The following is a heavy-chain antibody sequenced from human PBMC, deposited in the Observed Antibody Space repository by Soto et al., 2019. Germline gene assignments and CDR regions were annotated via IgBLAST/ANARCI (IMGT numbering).Heavy chain of an antibody. CDR3: ARVWGRKRVPDY. D-gene: IGHD7-27*01. Sequence: TSETLSLTCAVYGGSFSGYYWSWIRQPPGKGLEWIGEINHSGSTNYNPSLKSRVTISVDTSKNQFSLKLSSVTAADTAVYYCARVWGRKRVPDYWGQGTLVTVSS. CDR2: INHSGST. V-gene: IGHV4-34*01. J-gene: IGHJ4*02. CDR1: GGSFSGYY.